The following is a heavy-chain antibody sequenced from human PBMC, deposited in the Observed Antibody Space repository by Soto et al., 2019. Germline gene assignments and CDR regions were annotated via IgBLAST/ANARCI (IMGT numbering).Heavy chain of an antibody. D-gene: IGHD2-2*02. V-gene: IGHV1-69*02. CDR2: IIPILGIA. CDR1: GGTFSSYT. CDR3: ASAHTVSPKTRLDY. J-gene: IGHJ4*02. Sequence: QVQLVQSGAEVKKPGSSVKVSCKASGGTFSSYTISWVRQAPGQGLEWMGRIIPILGIANYAQKFQGRVTITADKSTSTAYMELSSLRSEDTAVYYCASAHTVSPKTRLDYWGQGTLVTVSS.